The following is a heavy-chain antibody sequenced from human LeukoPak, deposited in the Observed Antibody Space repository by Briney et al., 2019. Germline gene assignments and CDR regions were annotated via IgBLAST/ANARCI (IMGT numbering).Heavy chain of an antibody. CDR2: IWHDGSNE. CDR3: ARGIAVAGTTGGYCDY. Sequence: PGGSLRLSCAASGFTFSSYSMNWVRQAPGKGLEWVAVIWHDGSNEYYADSVKGRFTISRDNSENTLYLQMNSLGAEDTAFYYCARGIAVAGTTGGYCDYWGQGALVTVSS. D-gene: IGHD6-19*01. V-gene: IGHV3-33*08. J-gene: IGHJ4*02. CDR1: GFTFSSYS.